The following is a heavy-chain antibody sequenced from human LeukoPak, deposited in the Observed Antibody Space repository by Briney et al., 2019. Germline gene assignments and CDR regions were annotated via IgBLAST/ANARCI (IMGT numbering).Heavy chain of an antibody. CDR3: ARGKQWLVYGMDV. J-gene: IGHJ6*02. Sequence: SETLSLTCAVYGGSFSGYYWSWIRQPPGKGLEWFGEINHSGSTNYNPSLKSRVTISVDTSKNQFSLKLSSVTAADTAVYYCARGKQWLVYGMDVWGQGTTVTVSS. CDR2: INHSGST. CDR1: GGSFSGYY. V-gene: IGHV4-34*01. D-gene: IGHD6-19*01.